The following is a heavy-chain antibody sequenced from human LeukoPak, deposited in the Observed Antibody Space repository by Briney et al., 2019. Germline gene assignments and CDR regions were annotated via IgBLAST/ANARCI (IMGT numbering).Heavy chain of an antibody. CDR2: IKEAGSEK. CDR1: GFTVSNNY. Sequence: PGGSLRLSCAASGFTVSNNYMSWVRQAPGKGLEFMANIKEAGSEKYYVDSVKGRFTISRDNAKNMLFLQMNSLRAEDTAVYYCVRGLSGDEDYWGQGTLVTVSS. D-gene: IGHD7-27*01. J-gene: IGHJ4*02. CDR3: VRGLSGDEDY. V-gene: IGHV3-7*03.